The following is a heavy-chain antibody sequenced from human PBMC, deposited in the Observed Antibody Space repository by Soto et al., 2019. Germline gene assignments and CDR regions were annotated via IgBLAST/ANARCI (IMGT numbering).Heavy chain of an antibody. CDR1: GDSISRYY. V-gene: IGHV4-59*08. Sequence: QVQLQESGPGLVKPSETLSLTCTVSGDSISRYYWTWIRQPPGKGLEWIGYIYYSGSTNYNPSLKSRVTLSVDTCKNQFSLKLSSVTAADTAVYYCARYYIETFDYWGQGTLVIVSS. J-gene: IGHJ4*02. D-gene: IGHD1-26*01. CDR3: ARYYIETFDY. CDR2: IYYSGST.